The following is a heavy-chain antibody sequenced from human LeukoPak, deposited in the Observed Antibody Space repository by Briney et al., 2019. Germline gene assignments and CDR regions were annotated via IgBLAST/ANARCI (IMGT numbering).Heavy chain of an antibody. D-gene: IGHD6-19*01. CDR1: GGSFSGYC. J-gene: IGHJ4*02. V-gene: IGHV4-34*01. CDR3: ASRGIAVTGTVVDY. CDR2: INHSGST. Sequence: SETLSLTCAVYGGSFSGYCWSWIRQPPGKGLEWIGEINHSGSTNYNPSLKSRVTILVDKSKNQFSLKLSSVTAADTAVYYCASRGIAVTGTVVDYWGQGTLVTVSS.